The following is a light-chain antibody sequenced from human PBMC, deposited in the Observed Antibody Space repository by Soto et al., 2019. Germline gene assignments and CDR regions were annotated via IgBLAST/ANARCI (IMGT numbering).Light chain of an antibody. Sequence: DIQMTQSPSSLSASVGDRVTITCRASQSINSYLNWYQQKPGKAPKLLIYAAPSLQSGVPSRFSGSGSGTDFTLTISSLQPEDFATYYCQQSYSTPLWTFGQGTKVEIK. CDR3: QQSYSTPLWT. J-gene: IGKJ1*01. CDR1: QSINSY. CDR2: AAP. V-gene: IGKV1-39*01.